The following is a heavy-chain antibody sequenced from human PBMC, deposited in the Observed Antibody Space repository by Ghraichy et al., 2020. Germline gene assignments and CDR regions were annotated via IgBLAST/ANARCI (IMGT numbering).Heavy chain of an antibody. CDR1: GGSISSYY. J-gene: IGHJ5*02. Sequence: SQTLSLTCTVSGGSISSYYWSWIRQPPGKGLEWIGYIYYSGSTNYNPSLKSRVTISVDTSKNQFSLKLSSVTAADTAVYYCARAPRAVTWFDPWGQGTLVTVSS. V-gene: IGHV4-59*01. CDR2: IYYSGST. CDR3: ARAPRAVTWFDP.